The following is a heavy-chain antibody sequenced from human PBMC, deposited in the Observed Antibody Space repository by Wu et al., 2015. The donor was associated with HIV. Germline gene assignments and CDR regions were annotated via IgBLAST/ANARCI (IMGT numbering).Heavy chain of an antibody. Sequence: QVQLVQSGAEVKKPGSSVKVSCKASGGTFSSYAISWVRQAPGQGLEWMGGIIPIFGTANYAQKFQGRVTITTDESTSTAYMELSSLRSEDTAVYYCARDQGGGVYYYDSSTWGWFDPWGRREPVGHRLL. CDR3: ARDQGGGVYYYDSSTWGWFDP. J-gene: IGHJ5*02. CDR1: GGTFSSYA. D-gene: IGHD3-22*01. CDR2: IIPIFGTA. V-gene: IGHV1-69*05.